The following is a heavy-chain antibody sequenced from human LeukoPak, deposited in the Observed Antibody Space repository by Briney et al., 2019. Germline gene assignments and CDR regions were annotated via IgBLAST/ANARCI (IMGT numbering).Heavy chain of an antibody. CDR1: GGSISTYY. CDR2: IYYSGSA. J-gene: IGHJ4*02. D-gene: IGHD3-10*01. Sequence: PSETLSLTCTVSGGSISTYYWSWIRQPPGKGLEWVGYIYYSGSAKYNPSLKRRVTISVDTSKNQFSLKLSSVTAADTDVYYCARSYGLGNYFDYWGQGTLVTVSS. V-gene: IGHV4-59*01. CDR3: ARSYGLGNYFDY.